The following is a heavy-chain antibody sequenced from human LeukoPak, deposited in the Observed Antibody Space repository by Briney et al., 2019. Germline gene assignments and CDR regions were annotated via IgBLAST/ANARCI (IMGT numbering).Heavy chain of an antibody. CDR2: IYPGDSDT. Sequence: GESLKISCKVSGYSFTSYWIAWVRQMPGKGLEWMGLIYPGDSDTRYSPSFQGQVTISADKSISTAYLQWSSLKASDTAMYYCARLKYSYGPAYFDYWGQGTLVTVSS. J-gene: IGHJ4*02. CDR1: GYSFTSYW. D-gene: IGHD5-18*01. CDR3: ARLKYSYGPAYFDY. V-gene: IGHV5-51*01.